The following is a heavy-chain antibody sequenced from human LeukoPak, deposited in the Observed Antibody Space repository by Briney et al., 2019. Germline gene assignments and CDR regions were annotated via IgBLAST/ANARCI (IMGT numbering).Heavy chain of an antibody. V-gene: IGHV3-23*01. CDR1: GFTFSSYA. Sequence: GSLRLSCAASGFTFSSYAMSWVRQAPWKGLEWVSEISNSGGSTYYADSVKGRFTISRSKSKNTLYLQMNSLRAEDTAVYYCAKRVFWTPYYFDYWGQGTLVTVSS. J-gene: IGHJ4*02. CDR2: ISNSGGST. D-gene: IGHD3/OR15-3a*01. CDR3: AKRVFWTPYYFDY.